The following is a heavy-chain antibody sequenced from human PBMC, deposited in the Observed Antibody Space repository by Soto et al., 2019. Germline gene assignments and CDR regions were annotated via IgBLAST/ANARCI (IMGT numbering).Heavy chain of an antibody. Sequence: SETLSLTSTVSGGSISSYYWSWIRQPPGKGLEWIGYIYYSGSTNYNPSLKSRVTISVDTSKNQFSLKLSSVTAADTAVYYCARSYSGYDPFDYWGQGTLVTVSS. J-gene: IGHJ4*02. V-gene: IGHV4-59*01. CDR3: ARSYSGYDPFDY. D-gene: IGHD5-12*01. CDR1: GGSISSYY. CDR2: IYYSGST.